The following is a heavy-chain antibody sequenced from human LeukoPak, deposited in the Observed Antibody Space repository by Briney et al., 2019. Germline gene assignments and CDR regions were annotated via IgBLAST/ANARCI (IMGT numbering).Heavy chain of an antibody. CDR3: AKAFVVVPAAISLLVDY. Sequence: GGSLRLSCAASGFTFSSYGMHWVRQAPGKGLEWVSAISGSGGSTYYADSVKGRFTISRDNSKNTLYLQMNSLRAEDTAVYYCAKAFVVVPAAISLLVDYWGQGTLVTVSS. CDR1: GFTFSSYG. D-gene: IGHD2-2*01. V-gene: IGHV3-23*01. J-gene: IGHJ4*02. CDR2: ISGSGGST.